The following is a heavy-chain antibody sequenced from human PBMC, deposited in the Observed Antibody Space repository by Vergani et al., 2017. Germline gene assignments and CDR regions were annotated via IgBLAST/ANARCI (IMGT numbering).Heavy chain of an antibody. CDR1: GFTFSSYA. D-gene: IGHD4-17*01. Sequence: QVQLVESGGGVVQPGRSLRLSCAASGFTFSSYAMHWVRQAPGKGLEWVAVISYDGSNKYYADSVKGRFTSARDNSKNTLYLQMNSLRAEDTAVYYCARRLGISGDLVDYWGQGTLVTVSS. J-gene: IGHJ4*02. V-gene: IGHV3-30*04. CDR3: ARRLGISGDLVDY. CDR2: ISYDGSNK.